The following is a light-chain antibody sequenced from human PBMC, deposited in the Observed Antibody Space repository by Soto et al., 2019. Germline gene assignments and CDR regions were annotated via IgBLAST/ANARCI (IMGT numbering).Light chain of an antibody. CDR1: SSDVGSYNL. V-gene: IGLV2-23*03. Sequence: QSVLTQPASVSGSPGQSITISCTGTSSDVGSYNLVSWYQQHPGKAPKLMIYEGSKRPSGVSHRFSGSKSGNTASLTISGLQAEDEADYYCCSYAGSSTFADVFGTGTKLTVL. CDR3: CSYAGSSTFADV. CDR2: EGS. J-gene: IGLJ1*01.